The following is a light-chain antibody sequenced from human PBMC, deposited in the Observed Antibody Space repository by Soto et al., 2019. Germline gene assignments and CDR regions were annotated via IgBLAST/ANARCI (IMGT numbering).Light chain of an antibody. CDR2: DAS. CDR1: QSVSSY. CDR3: QQRSHWPRT. J-gene: IGKJ1*01. Sequence: EIVLTQSPATLSLSPGERATLSCRASQSVSSYLAWYQQKPGQAPRLLFYDASNRATGIPARFSGSGSGTDFTLTISSLEPEDFAVYYCQQRSHWPRTFGQGTKVDIK. V-gene: IGKV3-11*01.